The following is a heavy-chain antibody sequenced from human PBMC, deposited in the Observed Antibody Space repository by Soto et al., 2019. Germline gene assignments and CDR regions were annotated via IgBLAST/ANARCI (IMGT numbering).Heavy chain of an antibody. CDR3: ARHPERIAQIGWFDP. CDR1: GFTFSSYS. V-gene: IGHV3-48*01. D-gene: IGHD6-13*01. CDR2: ISSSSSTI. J-gene: IGHJ5*02. Sequence: EVQLVESGGGLVQPGGSLRLSCAASGFTFSSYSMNWVRQAPGKGLEWVSYISSSSSTIYYADSVKGRFTISRDNAKNSLSPQMISVRAEDTAVDYCARHPERIAQIGWFDPWGQGTLVTVSS.